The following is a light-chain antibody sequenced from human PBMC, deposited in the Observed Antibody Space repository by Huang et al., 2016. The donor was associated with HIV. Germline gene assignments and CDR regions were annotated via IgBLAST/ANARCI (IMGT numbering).Light chain of an antibody. CDR1: QSLSSRS. J-gene: IGKJ3*01. CDR2: GAS. CDR3: HQYCSPPFT. V-gene: IGKV3-20*01. Sequence: DIVLTQSPGTLSLSPGERATLSCSASQSLSSRSLAWYLQKPGPAPTLLIDGASARATVIPVRFSGSGSWTDFTLTIRRCEPEDFAVYYWHQYCSPPFTFGPGTKVDIK.